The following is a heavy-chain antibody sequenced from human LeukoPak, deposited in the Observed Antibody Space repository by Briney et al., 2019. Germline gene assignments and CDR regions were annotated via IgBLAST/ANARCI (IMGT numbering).Heavy chain of an antibody. V-gene: IGHV4-34*01. Sequence: SETLSRTCAVYGGSFSGYYWSWIRQPPGKGLEWIGETNHSGSTNYNPSLKSRVTISVDTSKNQFSLKLSSVTAADTAVYYCARASTGYYDSSGYYAIDRYYYYGMDVWGQGTTVTVSS. CDR2: TNHSGST. CDR3: ARASTGYYDSSGYYAIDRYYYYGMDV. D-gene: IGHD3-22*01. J-gene: IGHJ6*02. CDR1: GGSFSGYY.